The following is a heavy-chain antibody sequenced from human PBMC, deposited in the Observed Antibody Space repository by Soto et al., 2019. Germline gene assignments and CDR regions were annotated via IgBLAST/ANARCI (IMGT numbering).Heavy chain of an antibody. Sequence: GGSLTLSCISSGFTFRTYTMNWVRQPPGKGLEWVSGIRGFSPYTFYAESVKGRFTISRDNAKNSLDLQMDSLRAEDTAVYYCARDRGYDAHDYYYNAMDVWGQGTTVTVSS. CDR1: GFTFRTYT. V-gene: IGHV3-21*01. D-gene: IGHD3-10*01. CDR3: ARDRGYDAHDYYYNAMDV. CDR2: IRGFSPYT. J-gene: IGHJ6*02.